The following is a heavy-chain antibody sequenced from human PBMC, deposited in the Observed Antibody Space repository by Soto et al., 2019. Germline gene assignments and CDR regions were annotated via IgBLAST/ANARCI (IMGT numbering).Heavy chain of an antibody. CDR2: IYHSGST. V-gene: IGHV4-4*02. J-gene: IGHJ4*02. CDR3: ARVYCSGGSCKRGDYFDY. Sequence: SETLSLTCAVSGGSISSSNWWSWVRQPPGKGLEWIGEIYHSGSTNYNPSLKSRVTISVDKSRNQFSLKLGSVTAADTAVYYCARVYCSGGSCKRGDYFDYWGQGTLVTVSS. CDR1: GGSISSSNW. D-gene: IGHD2-15*01.